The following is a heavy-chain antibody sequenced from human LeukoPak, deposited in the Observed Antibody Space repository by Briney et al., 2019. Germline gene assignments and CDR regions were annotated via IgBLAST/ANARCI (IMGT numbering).Heavy chain of an antibody. Sequence: GGSLRLSCAASGFTFSSYGMHWVRQSPGKGLEWVSYISSSGSTIYYADSVKGRFTISRDNAKNSLYLQMNSLRADDTAVYYCARDRAPHYYDSSGYYVAGAFDIWGQGTMVTVSS. J-gene: IGHJ3*02. D-gene: IGHD3-22*01. CDR3: ARDRAPHYYDSSGYYVAGAFDI. V-gene: IGHV3-48*04. CDR1: GFTFSSYG. CDR2: ISSSGSTI.